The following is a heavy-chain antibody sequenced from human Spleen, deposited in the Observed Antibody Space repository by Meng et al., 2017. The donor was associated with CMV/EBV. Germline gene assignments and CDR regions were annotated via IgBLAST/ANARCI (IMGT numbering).Heavy chain of an antibody. V-gene: IGHV4-39*07. CDR2: IFYSGSP. D-gene: IGHD3-10*01. Sequence: GSLRLSCTVSGGSTSNDIYYWVWIRQPPGKGLEWIGNIFYSGSPYYTPSLKSRVTISVDTSKNQFSLRLNSVTAADTAVYYCAGVTVVRGGKFDTWGQGTLVTVSS. CDR3: AGVTVVRGGKFDT. CDR1: GGSTSNDIYY. J-gene: IGHJ5*02.